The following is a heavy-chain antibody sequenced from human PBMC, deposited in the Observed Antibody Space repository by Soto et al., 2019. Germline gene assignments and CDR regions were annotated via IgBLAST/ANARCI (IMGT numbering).Heavy chain of an antibody. Sequence: GGSLRLSCAASGFTFSSYAMHWVRQAPGKGLEWVAVISYDGSNKYYADSVKGRFTISRDNSKNTLYLQMNSLRAEDTAVYYCARGIVGGLAATGRGDAFEIWGQGTMVTV. CDR2: ISYDGSNK. D-gene: IGHD2-15*01. J-gene: IGHJ3*02. CDR3: ARGIVGGLAATGRGDAFEI. CDR1: GFTFSSYA. V-gene: IGHV3-30-3*01.